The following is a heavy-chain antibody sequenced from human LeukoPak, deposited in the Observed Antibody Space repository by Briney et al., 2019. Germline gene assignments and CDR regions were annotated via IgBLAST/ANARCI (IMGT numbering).Heavy chain of an antibody. V-gene: IGHV3-48*03. Sequence: GGSLRPSCAASGFTFSSYEMNWVRQAPGKGLEWVSYISSSGSTIYYADSVKGRFTISRDNAKNSLYLQMNGLRAEDTAVYYCAELGITMIGGVWGKGTTVTISS. CDR1: GFTFSSYE. D-gene: IGHD3-10*02. CDR3: AELGITMIGGV. CDR2: ISSSGSTI. J-gene: IGHJ6*04.